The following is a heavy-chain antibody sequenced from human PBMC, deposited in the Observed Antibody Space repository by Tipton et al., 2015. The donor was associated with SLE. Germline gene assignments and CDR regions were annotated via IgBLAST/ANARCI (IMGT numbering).Heavy chain of an antibody. J-gene: IGHJ4*02. CDR3: ARVRGISSWYDY. D-gene: IGHD6-13*01. CDR2: IFFSGST. CDR1: GDSINNSRYY. V-gene: IGHV4-39*01. Sequence: TLSLTCTVSGDSINNSRYYWAWIRQSPGKGLEWIGNIFFSGSTYSNPSLKSRVTISVDTSQNQFSLKLTSVTAADTAVYYCARVRGISSWYDYWGQGTLVTVSS.